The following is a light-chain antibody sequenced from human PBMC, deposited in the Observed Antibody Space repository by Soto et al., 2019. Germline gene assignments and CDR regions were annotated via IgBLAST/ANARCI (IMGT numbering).Light chain of an antibody. CDR3: CSYAGSYTLL. CDR2: DVT. CDR1: SSDVGGYNY. J-gene: IGLJ2*01. Sequence: QSALTQPRSVSGSPGQSVTISCTGTSSDVGGYNYVSWYQQHPGKVPKLMIYDVTKRPSGVPDRFSGSKSGNTASLTISGLLAEDEADYYCCSYAGSYTLLFGGGTKLTVL. V-gene: IGLV2-11*01.